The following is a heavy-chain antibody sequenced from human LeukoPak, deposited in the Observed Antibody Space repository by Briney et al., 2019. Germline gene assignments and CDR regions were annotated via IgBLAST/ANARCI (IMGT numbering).Heavy chain of an antibody. Sequence: SEALSLTCAVYGGSFSGYYWSWIRQPPGKGLEWIGEINHSGSTNYNPSLKSRVTISVDTSKNQFSLKLSSVTAADTAVYYCAGTSYYYGSGSYFPGYYYYMDVWGKGTTVTISS. CDR3: AGTSYYYGSGSYFPGYYYYMDV. CDR1: GGSFSGYY. V-gene: IGHV4-34*01. D-gene: IGHD3-10*01. J-gene: IGHJ6*03. CDR2: INHSGST.